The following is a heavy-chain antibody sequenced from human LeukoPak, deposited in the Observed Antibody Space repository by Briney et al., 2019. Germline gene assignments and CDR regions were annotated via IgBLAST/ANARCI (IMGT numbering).Heavy chain of an antibody. D-gene: IGHD6-19*01. J-gene: IGHJ4*02. Sequence: GGSLRLSCAASGFTFSRYSMNWVRQAPGKGLEWVSSISSGSSYIYYADSMKGRFTISRDNSKNTLYLQMNSLRAEDTAVYYCAKDRHSSYFDYWGQGTLVTVSS. V-gene: IGHV3-21*04. CDR2: ISSGSSYI. CDR1: GFTFSRYS. CDR3: AKDRHSSYFDY.